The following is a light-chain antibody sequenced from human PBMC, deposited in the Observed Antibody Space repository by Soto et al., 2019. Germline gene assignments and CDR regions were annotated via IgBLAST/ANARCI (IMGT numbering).Light chain of an antibody. CDR2: EVS. CDR3: SSYTSSSTLV. CDR1: SSDVGGYNY. Sequence: QSALTQPASVSGSPGQSITISCTGTSSDVGGYNYVSWYQPHPGKAPKLMIYEVSNQPSGVSNRFSGSKSGNTASLTISALQAEDEADYYCSSYTSSSTLVFGGGTKHTVL. J-gene: IGLJ2*01. V-gene: IGLV2-14*01.